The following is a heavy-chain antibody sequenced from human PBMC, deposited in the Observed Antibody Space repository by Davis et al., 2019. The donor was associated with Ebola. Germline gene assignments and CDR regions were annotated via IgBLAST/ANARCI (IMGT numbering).Heavy chain of an antibody. CDR1: GFTFSDYY. CDR3: ASNAAGTFNRTEYYYYGMDV. V-gene: IGHV3-11*01. D-gene: IGHD6-13*01. CDR2: ISSSGSTI. Sequence: GESLKISCAASGFTFSDYYMSWIRQAPGKGLEWVSYISSSGSTIYYADSVKGRFTISRDNAKNSLYLQMNSLRAEDTAVYYCASNAAGTFNRTEYYYYGMDVWGQGTTVTVSS. J-gene: IGHJ6*02.